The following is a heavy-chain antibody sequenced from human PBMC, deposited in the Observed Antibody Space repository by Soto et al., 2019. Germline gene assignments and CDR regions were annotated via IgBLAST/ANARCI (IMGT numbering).Heavy chain of an antibody. CDR3: ARRWGEGRVDY. V-gene: IGHV4-4*02. D-gene: IGHD3-10*01. Sequence: QVQLQESGPGLVKPSGTLSLTCAVSGGSISSSNWWSWVRQPPGKGLEWIGEIYHSGNTNYNPSLKMRVTMAVDKSRNQFSLKLSSVTAADTAVYYCARRWGEGRVDYWGQGTLVTVSS. J-gene: IGHJ4*02. CDR1: GGSISSSNW. CDR2: IYHSGNT.